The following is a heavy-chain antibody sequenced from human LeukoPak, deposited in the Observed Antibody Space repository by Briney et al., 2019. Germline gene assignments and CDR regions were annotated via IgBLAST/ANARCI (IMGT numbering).Heavy chain of an antibody. CDR1: GFTFSNAW. CDR2: IKSKTDGGTT. D-gene: IGHD3-10*01. V-gene: IGHV3-15*01. Sequence: GGSLRLSCAASGFTFSNAWMSWVRQAPGKGLEWVGRIKSKTDGGTTDYAAPVKGRFTISRDDSKNTLYLQMNSLKTEDTAVYYCTTLLLLWFGESMALFDYWGQGTLVTVSS. CDR3: TTLLLLWFGESMALFDY. J-gene: IGHJ4*02.